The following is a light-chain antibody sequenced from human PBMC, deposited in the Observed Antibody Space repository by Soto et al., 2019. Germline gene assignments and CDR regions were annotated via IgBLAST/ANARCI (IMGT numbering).Light chain of an antibody. CDR1: NFGSKS. J-gene: IGLJ2*01. CDR3: QVWDSSTDHVV. V-gene: IGLV3-21*02. Sequence: SYELTQPPSVSVAPGQPAGFTGGGNNFGSKSVHWYQRKAGQAPLLVVHDDSDRPSGIPERFSGSNSGNTATLTISRVEAGDEADYYCQVWDSSTDHVVFAGGTKLTVL. CDR2: DDS.